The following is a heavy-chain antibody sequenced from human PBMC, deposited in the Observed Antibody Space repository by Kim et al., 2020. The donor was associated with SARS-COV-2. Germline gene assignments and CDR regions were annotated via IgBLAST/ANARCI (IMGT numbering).Heavy chain of an antibody. CDR2: GSTK. CDR3: ARWDAMDV. J-gene: IGHJ6*02. Sequence: GSTKFHMDSVGGRFTISRDSSKNTVYLQMNSLRTEDAAVYYCARWDAMDVWGQGTTVTVSS. V-gene: IGHV3-30*10.